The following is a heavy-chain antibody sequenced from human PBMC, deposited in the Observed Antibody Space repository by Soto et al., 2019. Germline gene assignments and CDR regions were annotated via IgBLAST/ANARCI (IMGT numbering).Heavy chain of an antibody. J-gene: IGHJ6*02. CDR1: GGSFSGYY. V-gene: IGHV4-34*01. D-gene: IGHD1-1*01. CDR2: INHSGST. Sequence: QVQLQQWGAGLLKPSETLSLTCAVYGGSFSGYYWSWIRQPPGKGLEWIGEINHSGSTNYNPSLKSPVTIAVDTSKIQFSLKLSSVTAAYTAVYYCASFWARVRTDYYYYYGMDVWGQGTTVTVSS. CDR3: ASFWARVRTDYYYYYGMDV.